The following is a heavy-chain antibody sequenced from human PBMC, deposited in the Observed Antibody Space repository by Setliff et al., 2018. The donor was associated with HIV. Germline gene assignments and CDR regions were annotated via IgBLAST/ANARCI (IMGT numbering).Heavy chain of an antibody. CDR1: GSTFRSYG. J-gene: IGHJ4*02. Sequence: GGSLRLSCAASGSTFRSYGMHWVRQAPGKGLEWVAFIRDDGSNTYYADYVKGRFTISRDNSKNTLYLQMNSLRAEDTAVYYCVKAVIVVIPAAIFDYWGQGTLVTVSS. V-gene: IGHV3-30*02. CDR2: IRDDGSNT. D-gene: IGHD2-2*01. CDR3: VKAVIVVIPAAIFDY.